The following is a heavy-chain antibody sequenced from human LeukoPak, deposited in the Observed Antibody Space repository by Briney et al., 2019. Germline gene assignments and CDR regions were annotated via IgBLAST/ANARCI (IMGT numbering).Heavy chain of an antibody. D-gene: IGHD2-15*01. V-gene: IGHV4-30-2*01. J-gene: IGHJ6*02. CDR1: GGSISSGGYS. Sequence: PSETLSLTCAVSGGSISSGGYSWRWIRQPPGKGLEWIGYIYHSGSTYYNPSLKSRVTISVDRSKNQFSLKLSSVTAADTAVYYCARGLRYCSGGSCSHYYYYYGMDVWGQGTTVTVSS. CDR3: ARGLRYCSGGSCSHYYYYYGMDV. CDR2: IYHSGST.